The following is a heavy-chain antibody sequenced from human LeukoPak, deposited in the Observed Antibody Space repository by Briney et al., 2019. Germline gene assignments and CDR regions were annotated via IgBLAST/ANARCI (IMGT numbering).Heavy chain of an antibody. Sequence: PSETLSLTCTVSGGSVSSSGYYWDWIRQPPGKGLEWIGNFYESGSTHYNPSLKSRVTISVDTSKNQFSLKLTSVTAADTAVYFCARDNGDSYNYFASWGQGTLVTVSS. V-gene: IGHV4-39*07. CDR1: GGSVSSSGYY. D-gene: IGHD5-18*01. CDR2: FYESGST. J-gene: IGHJ4*02. CDR3: ARDNGDSYNYFAS.